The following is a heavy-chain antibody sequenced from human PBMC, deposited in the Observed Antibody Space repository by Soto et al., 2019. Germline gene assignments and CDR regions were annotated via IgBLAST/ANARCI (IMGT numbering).Heavy chain of an antibody. CDR3: ARGSRIAVAGNPFSDY. CDR2: INPNSGDT. V-gene: IGHV1-2*04. D-gene: IGHD6-19*01. CDR1: GYIFTGYY. J-gene: IGHJ4*02. Sequence: QVQLVQSGAEVKKPGASVKVSCKASGYIFTGYYMHWVRQAPGQGLEWMGWINPNSGDTNYAQKFKGWVTMTRDTSISTGYMELSRLTFDDTAVYYCARGSRIAVAGNPFSDYWGQGTLVTVSS.